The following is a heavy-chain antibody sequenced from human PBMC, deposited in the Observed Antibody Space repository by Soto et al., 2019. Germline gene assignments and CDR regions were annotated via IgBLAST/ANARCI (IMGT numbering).Heavy chain of an antibody. J-gene: IGHJ6*02. CDR1: GYTFTSYG. V-gene: IGHV1-18*01. CDR3: ARGKMGRSWLPAAMHMGHYYYYGMDF. D-gene: IGHD2-2*01. CDR2: ISAYNGNT. Sequence: ASVKVSCKASGYTFTSYGISWVRQAPGQGLEWMGWISAYNGNTNYAQKLQGRVTMTTDTSTSTAYMELRSLRSDDTAVYYCARGKMGRSWLPAAMHMGHYYYYGMDFWGQ.